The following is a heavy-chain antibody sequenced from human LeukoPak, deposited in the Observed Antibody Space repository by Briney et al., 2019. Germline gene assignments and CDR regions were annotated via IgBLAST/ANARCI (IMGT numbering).Heavy chain of an antibody. CDR1: GGSISSYY. V-gene: IGHV4-59*08. J-gene: IGHJ4*02. CDR3: ARQNIDYTVDY. D-gene: IGHD4-11*01. Sequence: KTSETLSLTCTVSGGSISSYYWSWIRQPPGKGLEWIGYIYYSGSTNYNPSLKSRVTISVDTSKNQFSLKLSSVTAADTAVYYCARQNIDYTVDYWGQGTLVTVSS. CDR2: IYYSGST.